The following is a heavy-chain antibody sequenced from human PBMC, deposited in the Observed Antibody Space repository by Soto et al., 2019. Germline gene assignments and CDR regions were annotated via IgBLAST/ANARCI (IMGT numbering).Heavy chain of an antibody. J-gene: IGHJ4*02. CDR1: GFSFSVSP. D-gene: IGHD7-27*01. V-gene: IGHV3-30-3*01. Sequence: QVQLVESGGGVVQPGRSLRLSCAASGFSFSVSPMHWVRQAPGKGPEWVALISNDGTKKFYADSVKGRFSISRDNSKSTRYLQVDSLRPEDSSVYYCARDPKTSGGQNWAFNYFDSRGQGTLVTVSS. CDR3: ARDPKTSGGQNWAFNYFDS. CDR2: ISNDGTKK.